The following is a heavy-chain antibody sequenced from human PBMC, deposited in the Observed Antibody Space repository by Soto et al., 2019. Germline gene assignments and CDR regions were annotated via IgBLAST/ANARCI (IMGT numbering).Heavy chain of an antibody. Sequence: EVQVVESGGGLVQPGGSLRLSCAASGFTFSTYWMTWVRQAPGKGLEWVANINKDGSEKSYVDSVKGRFTISRDNAKSSLYLQMNRRRAEDTAVYYCVREIASRLWGKGTTVIVSS. CDR3: VREIASRL. V-gene: IGHV3-7*01. J-gene: IGHJ6*04. D-gene: IGHD6-13*01. CDR2: INKDGSEK. CDR1: GFTFSTYW.